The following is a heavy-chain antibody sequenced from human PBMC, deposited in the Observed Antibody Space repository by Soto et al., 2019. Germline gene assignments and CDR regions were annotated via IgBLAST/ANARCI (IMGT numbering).Heavy chain of an antibody. V-gene: IGHV3-48*02. D-gene: IGHD5-12*01. Sequence: GGSLRLSCAASGFTFSSYTMSWVRQAPGKGLEWVSYISSSSSTIYYADSVKGRFTISRDNAKNPLYLQMNSLRDEDTAVYYCAREGYPFDYWGQGTLVTVSS. CDR3: AREGYPFDY. J-gene: IGHJ4*02. CDR2: ISSSSSTI. CDR1: GFTFSSYT.